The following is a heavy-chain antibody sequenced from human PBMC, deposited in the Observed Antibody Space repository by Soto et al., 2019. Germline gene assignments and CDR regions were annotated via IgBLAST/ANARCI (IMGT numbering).Heavy chain of an antibody. D-gene: IGHD3-3*01. Sequence: QVQLQESGPGLVKPSQTLSLTCTVSGGSISSGDYYWSWIRQPPGKGLEWIGYIYYSGSTYYNPSLKSRVTISVDTSKNQCSLKLSSVTAADTAVYYCARGELRFLEWLPRSYYRYGMDVWGQGTTVTVSS. CDR2: IYYSGST. CDR1: GGSISSGDYY. V-gene: IGHV4-30-4*01. J-gene: IGHJ6*02. CDR3: ARGELRFLEWLPRSYYRYGMDV.